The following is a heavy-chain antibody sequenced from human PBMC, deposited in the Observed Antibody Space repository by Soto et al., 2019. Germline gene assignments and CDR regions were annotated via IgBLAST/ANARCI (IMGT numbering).Heavy chain of an antibody. V-gene: IGHV3-33*01. Sequence: ESGGGVVQPGTSLRLSCAASGFNFGSYAMHWVRQAPGKGLEWVATIWYDGSNKYYTGSVKGRFTISRDNSKNTVFLQMNSLRAEDTAVFYCVRGGGSASATLDYWGQGTLVTVSS. CDR1: GFNFGSYA. D-gene: IGHD2-15*01. CDR2: IWYDGSNK. CDR3: VRGGGSASATLDY. J-gene: IGHJ4*02.